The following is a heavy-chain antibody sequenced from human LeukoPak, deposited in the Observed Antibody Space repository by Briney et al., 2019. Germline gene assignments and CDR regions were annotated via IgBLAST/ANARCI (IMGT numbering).Heavy chain of an antibody. CDR1: GFTVSSNY. CDR3: ARDQEWLVPLGDYHYYGMDV. J-gene: IGHJ6*02. V-gene: IGHV3-53*01. Sequence: LPGGSQRLSCAASGFTVSSNYMSWARQAPGKGLEWVSVIYSGVTTYYADSVKGRFTISRDNSKNTLYLQMNSLRAEDTAVYYCARDQEWLVPLGDYHYYGMDVWGRGTTVTVSS. CDR2: IYSGVTT. D-gene: IGHD6-19*01.